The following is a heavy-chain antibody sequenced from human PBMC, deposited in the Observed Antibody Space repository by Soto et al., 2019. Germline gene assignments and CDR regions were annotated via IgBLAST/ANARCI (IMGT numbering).Heavy chain of an antibody. Sequence: QVQLVESGGGVVQPGRSLRLSCAASGFTFSSYGMHWVRQAPGKGLEWVAVIWYDGSNKYYADSVKGRFTISRDNSKNTLYLQMNSLRAEDTAVYSCARGKGYDYGDAWGQGTLVTVSS. J-gene: IGHJ1*01. CDR2: IWYDGSNK. D-gene: IGHD4-17*01. CDR1: GFTFSSYG. V-gene: IGHV3-33*01. CDR3: ARGKGYDYGDA.